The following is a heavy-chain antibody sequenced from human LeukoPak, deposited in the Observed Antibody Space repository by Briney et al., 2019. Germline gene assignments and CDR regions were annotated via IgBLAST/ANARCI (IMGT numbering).Heavy chain of an antibody. CDR1: GFTFSSYD. Sequence: PGGSLRLSRAASGFTFSSYDMHWVRQATGKGLEWVSAIGTAGDTYYPGSVKGRFTISRENAKNSLYLQMNSLRAGDTAVYYCARGRGGYCSSTSCSNNWFDPWGQGTLVTVSS. CDR3: ARGRGGYCSSTSCSNNWFDP. J-gene: IGHJ5*02. CDR2: IGTAGDT. V-gene: IGHV3-13*04. D-gene: IGHD2-2*01.